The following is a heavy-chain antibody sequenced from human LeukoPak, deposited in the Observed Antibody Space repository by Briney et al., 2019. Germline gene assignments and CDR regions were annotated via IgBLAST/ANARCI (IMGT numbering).Heavy chain of an antibody. Sequence: GGSLRLSCAASGFTFSSYGMHWVRQAPGKGLEWVAVISYDGSNKYYADSVKGRFTISRDNSKNTLYLQMNSLRAEDTAVYYCARRVPRNTVTQSYYFDYWGQGTLVTVSS. D-gene: IGHD4-11*01. CDR1: GFTFSSYG. CDR3: ARRVPRNTVTQSYYFDY. CDR2: ISYDGSNK. V-gene: IGHV3-30*03. J-gene: IGHJ4*02.